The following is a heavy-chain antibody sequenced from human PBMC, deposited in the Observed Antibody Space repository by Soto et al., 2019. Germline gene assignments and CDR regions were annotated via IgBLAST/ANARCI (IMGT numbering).Heavy chain of an antibody. CDR3: AKDSAQGDDAFDI. J-gene: IGHJ3*02. Sequence: GGSLRLSCAASGFTFDDYAMHWVRQAPGKGLEWVSGISWNSGSIGYADSVKGRFTISRDNAKNSLYLQMNSLRAEDTALYYCAKDSAQGDDAFDISGQGTMVTVS. CDR1: GFTFDDYA. CDR2: ISWNSGSI. V-gene: IGHV3-9*01.